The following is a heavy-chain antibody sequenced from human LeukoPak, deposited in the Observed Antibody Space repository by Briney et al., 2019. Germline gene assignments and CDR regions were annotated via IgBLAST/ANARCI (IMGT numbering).Heavy chain of an antibody. D-gene: IGHD3-9*01. Sequence: ASVKVSCKASGYTFTSYAMNWVRQAPGQGLEWMGWISAYNGNTNYAQKLQGRVTMTTDTSTSTAYMELRSLRSDDTAVYYCARIRKRYYDILTGPLGDYWSQGTLVTVSS. V-gene: IGHV1-18*01. CDR2: ISAYNGNT. CDR1: GYTFTSYA. J-gene: IGHJ4*02. CDR3: ARIRKRYYDILTGPLGDY.